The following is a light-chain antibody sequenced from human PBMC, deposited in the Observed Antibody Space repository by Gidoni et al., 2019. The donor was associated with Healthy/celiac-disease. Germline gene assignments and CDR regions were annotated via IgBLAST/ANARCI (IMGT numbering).Light chain of an antibody. CDR3: QQRSNWPPYT. V-gene: IGKV3-11*01. CDR2: DAS. Sequence: EIVLTQSPATLSLSPGERATLSCRASQSVSSYLAWYQQKPCQAPRLLIYDASNRATGIPARFSGSGSGTDFTLTISSLEPEEVAVYYCQQRSNWPPYTFXQXTKLEIK. CDR1: QSVSSY. J-gene: IGKJ2*01.